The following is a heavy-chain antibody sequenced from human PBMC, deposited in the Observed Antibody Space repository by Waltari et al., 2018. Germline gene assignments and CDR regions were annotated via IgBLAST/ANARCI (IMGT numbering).Heavy chain of an antibody. V-gene: IGHV1-69*04. Sequence: QVQLVQSGAEVKKPGSSVKVSCKASGGTFRSYAIRWVRQAPGQGLEWMGRIIPSLGRANYATKFQGRVTITADKSTSTAYMELSSLRSEDTAVYYCARDNSSGWYVYWGQGTLVTVSS. CDR2: IIPSLGRA. D-gene: IGHD6-19*01. J-gene: IGHJ4*02. CDR1: GGTFRSYA. CDR3: ARDNSSGWYVY.